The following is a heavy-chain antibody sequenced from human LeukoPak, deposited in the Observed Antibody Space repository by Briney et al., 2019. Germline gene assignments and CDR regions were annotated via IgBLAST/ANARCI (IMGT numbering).Heavy chain of an antibody. CDR3: TRSGLATCHY. J-gene: IGHJ4*02. V-gene: IGHV3-23*01. D-gene: IGHD3-10*01. CDR2: INNGAGAT. Sequence: GGSLTLSCQPSGFTLTDHVMRYARPATGKGLEWVSSINNGAGATFFADAVRGRFTISRDDSRSMVYLQMNSLSAEDTAVYYCTRSGLATCHYWGRGTLVTVSS. CDR1: GFTLTDHV.